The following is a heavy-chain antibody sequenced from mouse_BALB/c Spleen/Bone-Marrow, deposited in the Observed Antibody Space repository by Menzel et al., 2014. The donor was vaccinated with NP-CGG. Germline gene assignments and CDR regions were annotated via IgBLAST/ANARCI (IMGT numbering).Heavy chain of an antibody. J-gene: IGHJ2*01. D-gene: IGHD2-1*01. V-gene: IGHV5-6-3*01. CDR3: ARGNYGNYVGYFDY. CDR1: GFTFSSYG. CDR2: INSNGGST. Sequence: EVKLVESGGGLVQPGGSLKLSCAASGFTFSSYGMSWVRQTPDKRLELVASINSNGGSTYYPDSVKGRFTISRDNAKNTLSLQMSSLKSEDTTMYYCARGNYGNYVGYFDYWGQSTTLTVSS.